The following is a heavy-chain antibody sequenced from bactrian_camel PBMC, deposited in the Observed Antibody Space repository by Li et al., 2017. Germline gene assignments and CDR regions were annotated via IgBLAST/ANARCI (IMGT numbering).Heavy chain of an antibody. CDR1: GLTFSNTD. D-gene: IGHD1*01. CDR3: AFRTGSCSALWRAVAYTY. J-gene: IGHJ4*01. CDR2: INRGGGTT. Sequence: QLVESGGGSVQPGGSLRLSCAASGLTFSNTDMSWVRQAPGKGLERVSTINRGGGTTYYSHSVKGRFTISRDNALNTVYLQMKSLKPEDTAMYYCAFRTGSCSALWRAVAYTYWGQGTQVTVS. V-gene: IGHV3S40*01.